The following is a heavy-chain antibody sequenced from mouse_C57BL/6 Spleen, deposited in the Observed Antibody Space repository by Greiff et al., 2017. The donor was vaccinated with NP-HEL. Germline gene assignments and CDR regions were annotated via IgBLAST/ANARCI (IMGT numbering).Heavy chain of an antibody. J-gene: IGHJ1*03. CDR3: AAPHYYGSRNWYFDV. D-gene: IGHD1-1*01. CDR2: IDPSDSYT. Sequence: QVQLQQPGAELVKPGASVKLSCKASGYTFTSYWMQWVKQRPGQGLEWIGEIDPSDSYTNYNQKFKGKATLTVDTSSSTAYMQLSSLTSEDSAVYYCAAPHYYGSRNWYFDVWGTGTTVTVSS. CDR1: GYTFTSYW. V-gene: IGHV1-50*01.